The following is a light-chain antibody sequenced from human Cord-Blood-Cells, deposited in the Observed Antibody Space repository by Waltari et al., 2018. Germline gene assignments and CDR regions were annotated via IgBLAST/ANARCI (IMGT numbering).Light chain of an antibody. CDR1: KLGDKY. V-gene: IGLV3-1*01. CDR3: QAWDSSTVV. Sequence: SYELTQPPPVSVSPGHTASIPCSGDKLGDKYACWYQQKPGQSPVLVISQDSKRPSGIPERFSGSNSGNTATLTISGTQAMDEADYYCQAWDSSTVVFGGGTKLTVL. J-gene: IGLJ2*01. CDR2: QDS.